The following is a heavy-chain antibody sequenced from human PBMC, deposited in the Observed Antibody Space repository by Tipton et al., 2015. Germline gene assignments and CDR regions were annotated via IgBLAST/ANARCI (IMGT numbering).Heavy chain of an antibody. CDR2: IYYSGST. CDR1: GGSMSSGGYY. Sequence: TLSLTCTVSGGSMSSGGYYWSWFRQHPGKGLEWIGYIYYSGSTYYNPSLKSRVTISVDTSKNQFSLKLNSVTAADTAVYYCATQYVDYDYWGQGTLVTVSS. CDR3: ATQYVDYDY. J-gene: IGHJ4*02. V-gene: IGHV4-31*03. D-gene: IGHD3-9*01.